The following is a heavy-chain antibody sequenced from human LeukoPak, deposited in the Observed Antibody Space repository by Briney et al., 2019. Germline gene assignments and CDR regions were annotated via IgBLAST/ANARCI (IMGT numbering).Heavy chain of an antibody. CDR3: AKDLSGGYDYFDY. CDR1: GFTFSSHG. J-gene: IGHJ4*02. CDR2: ISPSGGIT. D-gene: IGHD5-12*01. V-gene: IGHV3-23*01. Sequence: GGSLRLSCAASGFTFSSHGMNWVRQAPGKGLGWVSGISPSGGITYYTDSVKGRFTISRDNSKNTVSLQMNSLRAEDTAVYYCAKDLSGGYDYFDYWGQGTLVTVSS.